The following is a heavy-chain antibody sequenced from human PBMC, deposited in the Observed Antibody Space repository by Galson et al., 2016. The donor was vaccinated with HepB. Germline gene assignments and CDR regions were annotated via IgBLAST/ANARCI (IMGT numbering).Heavy chain of an antibody. CDR3: ARQAFTNWNPFDY. Sequence: SLRLSCAASGFTLSSYGIHWVRQAPGKGLEWVAVIWYDGVNTYYADSVKGRFTISRDNSKNTLYLQMNSLRAEDTAVCYCARQAFTNWNPFDYWGQGTLVTVSS. J-gene: IGHJ4*02. D-gene: IGHD1-1*01. CDR1: GFTLSSYG. CDR2: IWYDGVNT. V-gene: IGHV3-33*01.